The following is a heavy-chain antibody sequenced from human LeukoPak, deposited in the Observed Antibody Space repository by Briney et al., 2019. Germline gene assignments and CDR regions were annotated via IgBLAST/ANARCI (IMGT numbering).Heavy chain of an antibody. V-gene: IGHV1-46*01. D-gene: IGHD4-17*01. CDR1: GYTFTIYY. CDR3: ARAPLTVSTEVDY. Sequence: GASVTVSFKASGYTFTIYYMHWVRQAPGQGLEWMGIINPSGGSTSYAQKFQGRVTITRDTSTSTVYMELSSLRSEDTAVYYCARAPLTVSTEVDYWGQGTLVTVSS. CDR2: INPSGGST. J-gene: IGHJ4*02.